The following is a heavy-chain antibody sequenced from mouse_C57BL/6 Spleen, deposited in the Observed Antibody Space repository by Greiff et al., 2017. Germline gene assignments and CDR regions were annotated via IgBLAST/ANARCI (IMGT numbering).Heavy chain of an antibody. D-gene: IGHD2-1*01. Sequence: QVQLQQPGTELVKPGASVKLSCKASGYTFTSYWMHWVKQRPGQGLEWIGNINPSNGGTNYNEKFKSKATLTVDKSSSTAYMQLSSLTSEDSAVYYCARKGIYYGNYYSAMDYWGQGTSVTVSS. CDR2: INPSNGGT. CDR3: ARKGIYYGNYYSAMDY. CDR1: GYTFTSYW. V-gene: IGHV1-53*01. J-gene: IGHJ4*01.